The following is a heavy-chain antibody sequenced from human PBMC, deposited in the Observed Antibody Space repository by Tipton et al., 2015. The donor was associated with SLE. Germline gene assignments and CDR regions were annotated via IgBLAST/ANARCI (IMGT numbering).Heavy chain of an antibody. CDR2: IKHSGST. Sequence: LRLSCAVYGGSFSGYYWSWIRQPPGKGLEWIGEIKHSGSTNYNPSLKSRVTISVDTSKNQFSRKLSSVTAADTAVYYCARRGYDIPYYFYMGVWGKGTAFTVPS. CDR1: GGSFSGYY. V-gene: IGHV4-34*01. D-gene: IGHD3-9*01. CDR3: ARRGYDIPYYFYMGV. J-gene: IGHJ6*03.